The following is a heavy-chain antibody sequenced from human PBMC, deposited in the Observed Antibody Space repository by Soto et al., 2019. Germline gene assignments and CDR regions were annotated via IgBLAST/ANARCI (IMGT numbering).Heavy chain of an antibody. CDR2: IRSKAYGGTT. D-gene: IGHD3-10*01. CDR3: AKDPRPVIQMVRGVSEF. CDR1: GFTLGDYA. Sequence: VQLVESGGDLVQPGRSLRLSCTASGFTLGDYAMSWFRQPPGKGLEWVSFIRSKAYGGTTEYVASVKGRFSISRDNFKNTLYLQMSSLRDDDTALYYCAKDPRPVIQMVRGVSEFWGQGTLVTVSS. J-gene: IGHJ4*02. V-gene: IGHV3-49*03.